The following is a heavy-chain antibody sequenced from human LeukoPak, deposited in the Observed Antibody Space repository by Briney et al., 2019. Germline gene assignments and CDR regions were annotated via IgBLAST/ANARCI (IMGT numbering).Heavy chain of an antibody. CDR1: GGSISSYY. D-gene: IGHD3-22*01. V-gene: IGHV4-59*08. Sequence: SETLSLTCTVSGGSISSYYWSWIRQPPGKGLEWIGYIYYSGSTNYTPSLKIRVTISVDTSKNPFSLKLSSVTAADTAVYYCARSSSGYYYVGWFDPWGQGTLVTVSS. J-gene: IGHJ5*02. CDR3: ARSSSGYYYVGWFDP. CDR2: IYYSGST.